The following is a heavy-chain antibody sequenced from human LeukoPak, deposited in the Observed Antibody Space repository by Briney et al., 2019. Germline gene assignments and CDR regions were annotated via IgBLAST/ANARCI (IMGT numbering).Heavy chain of an antibody. J-gene: IGHJ3*02. V-gene: IGHV1-46*01. CDR2: INPSGGST. CDR3: ARDSPGRELLNAFDI. D-gene: IGHD1-26*01. CDR1: GYTFTNYY. Sequence: ASVKVSCKASGYTFTNYYVHWVRQSPGQGLEWMGIINPSGGSTTYAQKFQGRVTITVDESTSTAYMELSSLRSEDTAVYYCARDSPGRELLNAFDIWGQGTMVTVSS.